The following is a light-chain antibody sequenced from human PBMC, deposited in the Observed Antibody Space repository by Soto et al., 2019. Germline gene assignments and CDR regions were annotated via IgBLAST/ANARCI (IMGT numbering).Light chain of an antibody. V-gene: IGKV3D-15*01. CDR2: DVS. Sequence: EIRMTQSPFTLSVSPGERSTLSFMAAQGVTTNFAWYQQKSGQSPRLLIYDVSNRATGVPARFSGSGSETDFTLTISGLRSEDSAVYFCQQYNNWPFSFGQGTRLEIK. CDR1: QGVTTN. J-gene: IGKJ5*01. CDR3: QQYNNWPFS.